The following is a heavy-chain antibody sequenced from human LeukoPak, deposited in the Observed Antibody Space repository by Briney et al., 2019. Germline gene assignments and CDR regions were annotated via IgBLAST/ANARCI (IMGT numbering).Heavy chain of an antibody. J-gene: IGHJ4*02. CDR3: AREKSGDFDY. CDR1: GFTFSSYE. V-gene: IGHV3-48*03. Sequence: GGSLRLSCAASGFTFSSYEMNWVRQAPGKGLEWVSYISSRGSTTYYADSVKGQFTISRDNAKNTLYLQMNSLRAEDTAVYYCAREKSGDFDYWGQGTLVTVSS. D-gene: IGHD1-14*01. CDR2: ISSRGSTT.